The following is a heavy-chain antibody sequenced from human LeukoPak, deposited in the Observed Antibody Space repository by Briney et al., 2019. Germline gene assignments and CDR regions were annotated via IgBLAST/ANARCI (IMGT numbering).Heavy chain of an antibody. CDR1: GGSFSGYY. J-gene: IGHJ4*02. CDR2: INHSGST. CDR3: ARAYSQGYSGYDYFDY. V-gene: IGHV4-34*01. D-gene: IGHD5-12*01. Sequence: SETLSLTCAVYGGSFSGYYWSWIRQPPGKGLEWIGEINHSGSTNYYPSLKSRVTISVDTSKNQFSLKLSSVTAADTAVYYCARAYSQGYSGYDYFDYWGQGTLVTVSS.